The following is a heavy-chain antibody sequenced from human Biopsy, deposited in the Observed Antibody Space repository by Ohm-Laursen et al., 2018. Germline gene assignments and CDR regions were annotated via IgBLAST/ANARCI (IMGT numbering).Heavy chain of an antibody. D-gene: IGHD6-6*01. Sequence: SLRLSCTASGFDFSTYTMTWVGQAPGRGLNRVSSFRRTSDFIYYADSVMGRFTISRDNAKNSVDLQMNSLRAEDTAVYFCARERGWKSISTIDYWGQGTLVTASS. CDR1: GFDFSTYT. V-gene: IGHV3-21*01. CDR3: ARERGWKSISTIDY. J-gene: IGHJ4*02. CDR2: FRRTSDFI.